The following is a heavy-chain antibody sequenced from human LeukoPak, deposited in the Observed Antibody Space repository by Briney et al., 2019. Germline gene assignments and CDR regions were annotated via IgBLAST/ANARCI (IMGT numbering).Heavy chain of an antibody. D-gene: IGHD3-22*01. V-gene: IGHV3-23*01. CDR2: ISGSGSTT. CDR1: GFTFSSYV. J-gene: IGHJ4*02. Sequence: PGGSLRLSCAASGFTFSSYVMSWVRQAPGKGLEWVSSISGSGSTTYYADTVKGRFTISRDNSKNTLYLQMNSLRGEDTALYYCAKTGGTYYGSDYWGQGTLDTVSS. CDR3: AKTGGTYYGSDY.